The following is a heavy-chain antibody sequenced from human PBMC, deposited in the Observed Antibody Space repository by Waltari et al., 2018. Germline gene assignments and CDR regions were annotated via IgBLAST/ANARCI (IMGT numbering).Heavy chain of an antibody. CDR3: ATSRYYDSSGYYRLHPFDY. CDR2: IYTSGST. D-gene: IGHD3-22*01. J-gene: IGHJ4*02. CDR1: GGSISSYY. Sequence: QVQLQESGPGLVKPSETLSLTCTVSGGSISSYYWSWIRQPAGTGLEWIGRIYTSGSTNYNPSPKSRVTMSVDTSKNQFSLKLSSVTAADTAVYYCATSRYYDSSGYYRLHPFDYWGQGTLVTVSS. V-gene: IGHV4-4*07.